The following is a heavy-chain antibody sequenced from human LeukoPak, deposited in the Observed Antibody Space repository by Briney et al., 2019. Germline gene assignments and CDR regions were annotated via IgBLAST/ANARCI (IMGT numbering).Heavy chain of an antibody. D-gene: IGHD6-19*01. Sequence: GGSLRLSCAASGFNFSSYAISCVRQAPGKGLEWVSSISGSGGSTYYADSVKGRFTISRDNSKNSLYLQMNSLRAEDTALYYCARDMQVSGKGDFWGQGTLVTVSS. CDR2: ISGSGGST. CDR3: ARDMQVSGKGDF. CDR1: GFNFSSYA. J-gene: IGHJ4*02. V-gene: IGHV3-23*01.